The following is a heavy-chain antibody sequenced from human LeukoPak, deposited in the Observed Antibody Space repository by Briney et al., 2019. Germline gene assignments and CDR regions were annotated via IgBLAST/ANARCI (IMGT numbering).Heavy chain of an antibody. V-gene: IGHV3-33*01. CDR1: GFTFSSYG. Sequence: GGSLRLSCAASGFTFSSYGMHWVRQAPGKGLEWVAVIWYDGSNKYYADSVKGRFTISRDNSKNTLYLQMNSLRAEDTAVYYCARGGRRRAFDYWGQGTLVTVSS. CDR2: IWYDGSNK. CDR3: ARGGRRRAFDY. J-gene: IGHJ4*02.